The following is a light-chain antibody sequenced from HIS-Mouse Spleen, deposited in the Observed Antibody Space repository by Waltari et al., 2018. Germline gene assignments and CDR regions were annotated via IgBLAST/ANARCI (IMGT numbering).Light chain of an antibody. V-gene: IGLV2-23*01. Sequence: QSALTQPASVSGSPGQSITISCTGTSSDVGSYNLVSWYQQHPGKAPKLMIYEGSKRPSVVSNGFSGSKSGNTASLTISGLQAEDEADYYCCSYAGSSTVVFGGGTKLTVL. CDR3: CSYAGSSTVV. CDR2: EGS. J-gene: IGLJ2*01. CDR1: SSDVGSYNL.